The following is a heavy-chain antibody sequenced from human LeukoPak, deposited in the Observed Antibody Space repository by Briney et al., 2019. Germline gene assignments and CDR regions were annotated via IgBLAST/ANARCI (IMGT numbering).Heavy chain of an antibody. D-gene: IGHD3-10*01. CDR1: GFTFSSYA. CDR3: AKRAMVRGVIDY. J-gene: IGHJ4*02. Sequence: GGSLRLSCAASGFTFSSYAMSWVRQAPGKGLEWVSAISGSGGSTYYADSVKGRFTISRDNSKNALYLQMNSLRAEDTAVYYRAKRAMVRGVIDYWGQGTLVTVSS. V-gene: IGHV3-23*01. CDR2: ISGSGGST.